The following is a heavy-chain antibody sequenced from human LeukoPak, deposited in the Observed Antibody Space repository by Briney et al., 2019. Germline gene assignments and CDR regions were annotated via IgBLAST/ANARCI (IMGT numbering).Heavy chain of an antibody. J-gene: IGHJ4*02. Sequence: TGGSLRLSCAASGFTFTNAWMHWVRQAPGKGLEWVGRIKTKSEGRTIDYAAPVRGRFTSSRDDSENTLYLQMNSLNTEDTALYYCSTDQGGDILTGCWGQGTMATDSS. CDR3: STDQGGDILTGC. D-gene: IGHD3-9*01. V-gene: IGHV3-15*07. CDR2: IKTKSEGRTI. CDR1: GFTFTNAW.